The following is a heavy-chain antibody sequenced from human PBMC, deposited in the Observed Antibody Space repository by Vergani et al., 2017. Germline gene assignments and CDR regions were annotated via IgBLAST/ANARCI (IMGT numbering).Heavy chain of an antibody. CDR2: IWYDGSNK. D-gene: IGHD3-22*01. Sequence: QVQLVESGGGVVQPGRSLRLSCAASGFTFSSYGMHWVRQAPGKGLEWVAVIWYDGSNKYYADSVKGRFTISRDNSKNTLYLQMNSLRAEDTAVYYCARDRYDYDSSGYPSAFDIWGQGTMVTVSS. J-gene: IGHJ3*02. CDR3: ARDRYDYDSSGYPSAFDI. V-gene: IGHV3-33*01. CDR1: GFTFSSYG.